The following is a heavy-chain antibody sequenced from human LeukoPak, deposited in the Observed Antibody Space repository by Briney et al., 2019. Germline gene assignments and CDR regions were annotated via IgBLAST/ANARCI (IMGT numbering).Heavy chain of an antibody. Sequence: SETLSLTCTVSGGSISSGDYYWSWIRQPPGKGLEWIGYIYYSGSTYYNPSLKSRVTISVDTSKNQFSLKLSSVTAADTAVYYCARGLGGGNSVYFDLWGRGTLVTVSS. CDR1: GGSISSGDYY. V-gene: IGHV4-30-4*08. J-gene: IGHJ2*01. CDR2: IYYSGST. CDR3: ARGLGGGNSVYFDL. D-gene: IGHD4-23*01.